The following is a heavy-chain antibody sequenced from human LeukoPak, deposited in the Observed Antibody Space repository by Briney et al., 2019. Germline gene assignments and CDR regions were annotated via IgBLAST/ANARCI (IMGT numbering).Heavy chain of an antibody. Sequence: PGGSLRLSCAASGFTFSDYYMSWIRQAPGKGLEWVSYISSSGSTIYYADSVKGRFTISRDNAKNSLYLQMNSLRAEDTAVYYCARDQSIAARQYYFDSWGQGTLVTVSS. CDR1: GFTFSDYY. V-gene: IGHV3-11*04. CDR3: ARDQSIAARQYYFDS. J-gene: IGHJ4*02. D-gene: IGHD6-6*01. CDR2: ISSSGSTI.